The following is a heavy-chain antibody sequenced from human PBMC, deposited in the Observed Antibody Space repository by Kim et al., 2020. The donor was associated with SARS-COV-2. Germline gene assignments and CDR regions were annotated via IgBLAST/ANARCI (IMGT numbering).Heavy chain of an antibody. Sequence: TYSSDSLKVRFTISRDNSKTTLYLQMNSLRADDTALYYCAKDRPGGDAFDIWGQGTTVTVSS. D-gene: IGHD3-16*01. CDR2: T. CDR3: AKDRPGGDAFDI. V-gene: IGHV3-23*01. J-gene: IGHJ3*02.